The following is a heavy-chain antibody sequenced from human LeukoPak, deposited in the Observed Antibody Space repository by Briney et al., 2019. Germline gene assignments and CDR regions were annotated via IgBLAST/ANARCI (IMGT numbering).Heavy chain of an antibody. J-gene: IGHJ5*02. V-gene: IGHV4-34*01. D-gene: IGHD2-21*01. Sequence: SETLSLTCAVYGGAFSGYYWSWTRQPPGKGLEWIGEMNHSGSTNYNPSLKSRVTISVDTSKNQFSLKLSSVTAADTAVYYCARGGVSGENWFDPWGQGTLVTVSS. CDR1: GGAFSGYY. CDR2: MNHSGST. CDR3: ARGGVSGENWFDP.